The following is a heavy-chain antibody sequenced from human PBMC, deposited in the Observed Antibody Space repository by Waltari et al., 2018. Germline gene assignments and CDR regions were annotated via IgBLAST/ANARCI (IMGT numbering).Heavy chain of an antibody. CDR3: AARYCFGGSCYDY. CDR2: IMSSGHRI. Sequence: EVQLVESVGGWVQPGGSLRLSCAASGVTFSSFDRNWFRQALGKGLELVSYIMSSGHRISYADSVKGRFPVSRDSAKNSLYLQMNSLRVEDTAVYYCAARYCFGGSCYDYWGQGTLVTVSS. CDR1: GVTFSSFD. J-gene: IGHJ4*02. D-gene: IGHD2-15*01. V-gene: IGHV3-48*03.